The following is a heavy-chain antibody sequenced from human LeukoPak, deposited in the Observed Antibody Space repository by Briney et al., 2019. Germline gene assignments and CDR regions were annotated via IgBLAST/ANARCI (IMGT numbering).Heavy chain of an antibody. CDR2: IYYTGGT. CDR1: GGSITSANYY. J-gene: IGHJ4*02. Sequence: SETLSLTCTVSGGSITSANYYWACIRQPPGKGLEWIGSIYYTGGTYYNPSLKSRVTISVDASKNQFSLNLSSVTAADTAVYYCARVSDGRAFDYWGQGTLVTVSS. D-gene: IGHD1-26*01. CDR3: ARVSDGRAFDY. V-gene: IGHV4-39*07.